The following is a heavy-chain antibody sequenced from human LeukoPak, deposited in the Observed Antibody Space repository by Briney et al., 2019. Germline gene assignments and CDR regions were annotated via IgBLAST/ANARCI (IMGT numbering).Heavy chain of an antibody. J-gene: IGHJ5*02. V-gene: IGHV3-49*05. CDR2: IRSKAYGGTT. CDR1: GFTFGDYA. D-gene: IGHD2-15*01. Sequence: KPGGSLRLSCTASGFTFGDYAMSWFRQAPGKGLEWVGFIRSKAYGGTTEYAASVKGRFTISRDDSKGIAYLQMNSLKTEDTAVYYCTRGGPIVVVVAATEFDPWGQGTLVTVSS. CDR3: TRGGPIVVVVAATEFDP.